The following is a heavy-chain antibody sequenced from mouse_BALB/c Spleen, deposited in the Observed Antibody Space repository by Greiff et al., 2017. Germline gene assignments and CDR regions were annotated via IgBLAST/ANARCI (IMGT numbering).Heavy chain of an antibody. CDR3: ARPDGYYASMDY. J-gene: IGHJ4*01. Sequence: EVKLVESGGGLVQPGGSLKLSCAASGFTFSSYGMSWVRQTPDKRLELVATINSNGGSTYYPDSVKGRFTISRDNAKNTLYLQMSSLKSEDTAMYYCARPDGYYASMDYWGQGTSVTVSS. CDR1: GFTFSSYG. V-gene: IGHV5-6-3*01. D-gene: IGHD2-3*01. CDR2: INSNGGST.